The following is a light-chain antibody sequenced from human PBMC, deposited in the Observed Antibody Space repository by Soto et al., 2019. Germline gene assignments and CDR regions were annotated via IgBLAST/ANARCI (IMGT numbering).Light chain of an antibody. J-gene: IGLJ1*01. CDR1: SSDVGGYNY. CDR3: SSYAGSNTPLYV. CDR2: EVS. V-gene: IGLV2-14*01. Sequence: ALTQPASVSGSPGQSITISCTGTSSDVGGYNYVSWYQQYPDKAPKLMIFEVSNRPSGVSDRFSGSKSGNTASLTISGLQAEDEADYYCSSYAGSNTPLYVFGTGTKVTVL.